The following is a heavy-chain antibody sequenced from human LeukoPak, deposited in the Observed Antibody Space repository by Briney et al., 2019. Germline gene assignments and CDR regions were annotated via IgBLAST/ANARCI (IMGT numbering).Heavy chain of an antibody. D-gene: IGHD3-3*01. V-gene: IGHV3-23*01. J-gene: IGHJ6*02. CDR2: ISGSGGST. Sequence: HPGGSLRLSCAASGFTFSSYAMSWVRQAPGKGLEWVSAISGSGGSTYYADSVKGRFTIFRDNSKNTLYLQMNSLRAEDTAVYYCAKNDYDFWSGFYYYGMDVWGQGTTVTVSS. CDR3: AKNDYDFWSGFYYYGMDV. CDR1: GFTFSSYA.